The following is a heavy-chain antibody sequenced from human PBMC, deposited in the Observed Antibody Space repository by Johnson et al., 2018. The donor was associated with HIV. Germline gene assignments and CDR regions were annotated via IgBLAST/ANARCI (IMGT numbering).Heavy chain of an antibody. Sequence: QVQLVESGGGVVQPGRSLRLSCAASGFTFSSYAMHWVRQAPGKGLEWVSGINWNGGSTGYADSVKGRFTISRDNSKNTLYLQMNSLRAEDTAVYCCASQVRGLRLGVDAFDIWGQGTLVTVSS. J-gene: IGHJ3*02. D-gene: IGHD5-12*01. V-gene: IGHV3-NL1*01. CDR1: GFTFSSYA. CDR2: INWNGGST. CDR3: ASQVRGLRLGVDAFDI.